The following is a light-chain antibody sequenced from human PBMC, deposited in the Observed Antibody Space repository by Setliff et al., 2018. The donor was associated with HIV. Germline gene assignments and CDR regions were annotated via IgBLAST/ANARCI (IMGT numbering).Light chain of an antibody. J-gene: IGLJ1*01. CDR2: EVS. CDR1: SSDIGGYDY. V-gene: IGLV2-14*01. Sequence: QSALTQPASVSGSPGQSITISCTGTSSDIGGYDYVSWYQQHPDTAPKVIIYEVSNRPSGVPDRFSGSKSGTSASLAISGLRSEDEADYYCAAWDDSLSASYVFGTGTKVTVL. CDR3: AAWDDSLSASYV.